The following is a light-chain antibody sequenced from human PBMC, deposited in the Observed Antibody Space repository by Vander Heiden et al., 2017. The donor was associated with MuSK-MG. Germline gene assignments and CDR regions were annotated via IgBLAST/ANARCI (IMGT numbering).Light chain of an antibody. CDR1: QSVTTY. CDR3: QQRYRASYT. J-gene: IGKJ2*01. V-gene: IGKV1-39*01. CDR2: AAS. Sequence: DNQMTQSPPSLSASVEDRVPITSRARQSVTTYLTSYQQEPRKAPKLLNYAASTLQGGVPSRISSTGSGTVFTLTISSVQPEDVAYYCQQQRYRASYTFGQGTKLE.